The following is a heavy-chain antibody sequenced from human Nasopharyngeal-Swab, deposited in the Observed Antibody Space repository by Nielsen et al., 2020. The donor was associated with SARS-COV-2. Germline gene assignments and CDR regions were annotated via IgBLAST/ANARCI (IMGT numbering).Heavy chain of an antibody. CDR1: GYTFTSYY. D-gene: IGHD2-2*01. J-gene: IGHJ6*02. Sequence: ASVKVSCKASGYTFTSYYMHWVRQAPGQGLKWMGIINPSGGSTSYAQKFQGRVTMTRDTSTSTVYMELSSLRSEDTAVYYCARDMSWDGTSRSVYYGMDVWGQGTTVTVSS. V-gene: IGHV1-46*01. CDR2: INPSGGST. CDR3: ARDMSWDGTSRSVYYGMDV.